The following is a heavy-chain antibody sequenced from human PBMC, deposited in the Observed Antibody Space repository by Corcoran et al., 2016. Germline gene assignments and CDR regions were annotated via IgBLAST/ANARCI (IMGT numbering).Heavy chain of an antibody. CDR1: GDSITSAY. D-gene: IGHD3-16*01. Sequence: QVQLQESGPGLVKPPETLSLTCTVSGDSITSAYWSWVRQPPGKGLGWIGYGHYTGSTNYNPSLKSRVTLSVDPSRNQCSLALTSGTAADTALYYGARGGGAFGPWGQGTLFTVSS. CDR3: ARGGGAFGP. CDR2: GHYTGST. V-gene: IGHV4-59*01. J-gene: IGHJ5*02.